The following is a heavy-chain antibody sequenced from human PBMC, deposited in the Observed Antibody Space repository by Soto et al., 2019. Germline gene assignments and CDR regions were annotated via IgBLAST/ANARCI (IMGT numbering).Heavy chain of an antibody. CDR3: ASGSPGVKYNWFDP. CDR2: IIPIFGTA. CDR1: GGTFSSYA. D-gene: IGHD3-10*01. J-gene: IGHJ5*02. Sequence: SVKVSCKASGGTFSSYAISWVRQAPGQGLEWMGGIIPIFGTANYAQKFQGRVTITADKSTSTAYMELSSLRSEDTAVYYCASGSPGVKYNWFDPWGQGTLVTVSS. V-gene: IGHV1-69*06.